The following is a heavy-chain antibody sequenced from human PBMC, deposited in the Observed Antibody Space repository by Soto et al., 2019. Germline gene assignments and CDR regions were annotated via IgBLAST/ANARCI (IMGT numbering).Heavy chain of an antibody. J-gene: IGHJ6*02. CDR3: AREDWNYGLHYYYYYGMDV. CDR1: GDSVSSNSAA. CDR2: TYYRSKWYN. Sequence: PSQTLSLTCAISGDSVSSNSAAWNWIRQSPSRGLEWLGRTYYRSKWYNDYAVSVKSRITINPDTSKDQFSLQLNSVTPEDTAVYYCAREDWNYGLHYYYYYGMDVWAQGTTVTVSS. V-gene: IGHV6-1*01. D-gene: IGHD1-7*01.